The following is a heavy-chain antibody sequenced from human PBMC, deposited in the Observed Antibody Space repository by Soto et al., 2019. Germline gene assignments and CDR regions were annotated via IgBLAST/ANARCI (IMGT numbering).Heavy chain of an antibody. CDR2: ISSSTSTI. D-gene: IGHD3-10*01. J-gene: IGHJ4*02. V-gene: IGHV3-48*01. CDR3: ARVLLWFGELLSPVDD. CDR1: GFTFSSYS. Sequence: GGSLRLSCAASGFTFSSYSMNWVRQAPGKGLEWISYISSSTSTIYYADSVKGRFTISRDNAKNSLYLQMNSLRAEDTALYYCARVLLWFGELLSPVDDWRQGILVTVSS.